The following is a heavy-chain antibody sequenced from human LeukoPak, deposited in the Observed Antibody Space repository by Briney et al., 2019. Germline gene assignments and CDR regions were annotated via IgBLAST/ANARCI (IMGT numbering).Heavy chain of an antibody. CDR2: IIPIFGTA. Sequence: SVKVSCKASGGTFSSYAISWVRQAPGQGLEWMGGIIPIFGTANYAQKFQGRVTITADESTSTAYMELSSLRSEDTAVYYCASRECSGGSCYSGKFDYWGQGTLVTVSS. CDR3: ASRECSGGSCYSGKFDY. J-gene: IGHJ4*02. V-gene: IGHV1-69*13. D-gene: IGHD2-15*01. CDR1: GGTFSSYA.